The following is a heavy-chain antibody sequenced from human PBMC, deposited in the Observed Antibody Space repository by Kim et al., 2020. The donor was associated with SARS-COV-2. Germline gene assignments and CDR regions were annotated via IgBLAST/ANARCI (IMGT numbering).Heavy chain of an antibody. J-gene: IGHJ5*02. CDR3: ATALTSGHH. D-gene: IGHD3-10*01. V-gene: IGHV3-23*01. CDR1: GFIFTTYG. CDR2: ISGSGDST. Sequence: GGSLRLSCAASGFIFTTYGMNWVRQAPGRGLQWVSGISGSGDSTSYADSVKGRFTISRDNSRNNLYLQMNSLRDEDTAVYYCATALTSGHHWGQGTLVT.